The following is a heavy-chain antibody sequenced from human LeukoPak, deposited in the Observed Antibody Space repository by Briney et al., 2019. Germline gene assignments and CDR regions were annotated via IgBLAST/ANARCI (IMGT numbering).Heavy chain of an antibody. CDR1: GYTFTSYG. J-gene: IGHJ4*02. V-gene: IGHV1-18*04. D-gene: IGHD2-2*01. CDR2: ISAYNGNT. Sequence: GASVKVSCKASGYTFTSYGIGWVRQAPGQGLEWMGWISAYNGNTNYAQKLQGRVTMTTDTSTSTAYMELRSLRSDDTAVYYCARAAGYCSSTSCYVFDYWGQGTLVTVSS. CDR3: ARAAGYCSSTSCYVFDY.